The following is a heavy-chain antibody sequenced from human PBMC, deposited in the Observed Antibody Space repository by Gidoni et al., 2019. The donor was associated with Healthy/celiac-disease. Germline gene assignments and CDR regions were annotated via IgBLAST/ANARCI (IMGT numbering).Heavy chain of an antibody. J-gene: IGHJ6*02. Sequence: EVQLVESGGGLVQPGGSLRLSCAASGFPFSSYSMTWVRQAHGKGLEWFSYISSSSSTIYYADSVKGRFTISRDNAKNSLYLQMNSLRAEDTAVYYCARDLGDFWSGYLPTYYYYGMDVWGQGTTVTVSS. V-gene: IGHV3-48*01. CDR2: ISSSSSTI. CDR3: ARDLGDFWSGYLPTYYYYGMDV. CDR1: GFPFSSYS. D-gene: IGHD3-3*01.